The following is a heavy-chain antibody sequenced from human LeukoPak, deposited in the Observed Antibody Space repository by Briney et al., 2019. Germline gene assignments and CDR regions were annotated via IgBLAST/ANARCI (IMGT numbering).Heavy chain of an antibody. J-gene: IGHJ4*02. CDR2: IYYTGST. CDR3: ARRGGSGRAFDY. Sequence: SETLSLTCSVSGASISGGTYYWGWIRQPPGKGLEWIGSIYYTGSTYDNPSLKSRVTISVGTSKNQFSLKLSSVTAADTAVYYCARRGGSGRAFDYWGQGTLVTVSS. V-gene: IGHV4-39*01. CDR1: GASISGGTYY. D-gene: IGHD1-26*01.